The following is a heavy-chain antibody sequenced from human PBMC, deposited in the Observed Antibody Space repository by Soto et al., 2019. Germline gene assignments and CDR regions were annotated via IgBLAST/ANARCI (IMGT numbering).Heavy chain of an antibody. CDR2: IYYSGST. V-gene: IGHV4-31*02. CDR1: AGSISTRGYY. Sequence: SETLSLTWTLAAGSISTRGYYWSWFLQHPGKGLEWMGYIYYSGSTYYNPSLKSRVTIAVDTSKNQFSLKLSSVTAADTAVYYCARDQIVRSGRYADYYYYYGMDVWGQGTTVTVSS. D-gene: IGHD3-10*01. CDR3: ARDQIVRSGRYADYYYYYGMDV. J-gene: IGHJ6*02.